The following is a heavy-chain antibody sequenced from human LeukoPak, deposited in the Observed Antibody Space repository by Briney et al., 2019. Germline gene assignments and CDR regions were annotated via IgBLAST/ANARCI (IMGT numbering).Heavy chain of an antibody. CDR3: AREQWFSCYDFWRGWFDP. D-gene: IGHD3-3*01. CDR1: GYTLTELS. J-gene: IGHJ5*02. V-gene: IGHV1-24*01. Sequence: ASVKVSCKVSGYTLTELSMHWVRQAPGKGLEWMGGFDPEDGETIYAQKFQGRVTITTDESTSTAYMELSSLRSEDTAVYYCAREQWFSCYDFWRGWFDPWGQGTLVTVSS. CDR2: FDPEDGET.